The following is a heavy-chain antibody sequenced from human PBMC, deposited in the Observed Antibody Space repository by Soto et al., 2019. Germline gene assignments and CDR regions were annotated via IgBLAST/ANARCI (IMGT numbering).Heavy chain of an antibody. CDR1: GGSISSSSYY. Sequence: SETLSLTCTASGGSISSSSYYWGWIRQPPGKGLEWLGSIYYSGSTYYNPSLKSRVTISVDTSKNQFSLKLSSVTAADTAAYYCATNCAYYYYYGMDVWGQGTTVTVSS. CDR3: ATNCAYYYYYGMDV. V-gene: IGHV4-39*01. CDR2: IYYSGST. J-gene: IGHJ6*02. D-gene: IGHD7-27*01.